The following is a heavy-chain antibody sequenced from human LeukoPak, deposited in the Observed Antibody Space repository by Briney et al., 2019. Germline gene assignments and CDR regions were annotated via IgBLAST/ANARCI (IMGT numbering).Heavy chain of an antibody. CDR1: GASFSSYY. CDR2: IHYRGTT. D-gene: IGHD4-17*01. V-gene: IGHV4-59*13. CDR3: ARDEHGDFQGFDC. J-gene: IGHJ4*02. Sequence: NPSETLSLTCTVSGASFSSYYWNWIRQSPGKGLEWLGNIHYRGTTNYNPSLKSRVTLSLDTSKSQFVLKVTSVTAADTAVYYCARDEHGDFQGFDCWGQGTRVTVSS.